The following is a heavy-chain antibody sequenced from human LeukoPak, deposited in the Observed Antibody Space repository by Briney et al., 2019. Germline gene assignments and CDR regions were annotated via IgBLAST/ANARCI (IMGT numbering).Heavy chain of an antibody. CDR2: ISYSGST. D-gene: IGHD3-3*01. Sequence: PSETLSLTCTVSGGSISNYYWSWIRQPPGKGLEWIGYISYSGSTNYNPSLRSRVAISEDTSRNQFSLRLNSVTAADTAVYHCARHIPVIWSSGYYYGMDVWGQGTTVTVSS. V-gene: IGHV4-59*08. CDR1: GGSISNYY. J-gene: IGHJ6*02. CDR3: ARHIPVIWSSGYYYGMDV.